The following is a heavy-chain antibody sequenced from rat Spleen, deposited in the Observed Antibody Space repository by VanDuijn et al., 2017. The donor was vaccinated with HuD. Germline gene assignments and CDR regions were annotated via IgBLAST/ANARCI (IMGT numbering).Heavy chain of an antibody. CDR3: ARFGYYDGSYYLYFDY. D-gene: IGHD1-12*02. CDR1: GFSLTSYH. V-gene: IGHV2-43*01. Sequence: QVQLKESGPGLVQPSQTLSLTCTVSGFSLTSYHVNWVRQPPGKSLEWMGVIWIDGNTAYNSLLRSRLSISRDTSKSQVFLKMHSLQTEDTAMYFCARFGYYDGSYYLYFDYWGQGVMVTVSS. J-gene: IGHJ2*01. CDR2: IWIDGNT.